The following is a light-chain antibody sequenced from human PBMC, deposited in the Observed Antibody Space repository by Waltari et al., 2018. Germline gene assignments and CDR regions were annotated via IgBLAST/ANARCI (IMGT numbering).Light chain of an antibody. Sequence: SCRASQSVSRTVAWYQQKPGQAPRLLIFGASNRATGIPDSFSGSGSGTDFSLIITRLEPEDSAMYYCQHYVRLPATFGQGTKVEIK. CDR2: GAS. J-gene: IGKJ1*01. V-gene: IGKV3-20*01. CDR3: QHYVRLPAT. CDR1: QSVSRTV.